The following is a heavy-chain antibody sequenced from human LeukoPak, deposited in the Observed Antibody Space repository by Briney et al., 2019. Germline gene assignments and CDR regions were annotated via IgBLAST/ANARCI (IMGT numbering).Heavy chain of an antibody. V-gene: IGHV3-74*01. CDR1: GLTFSSDW. CDR2: INSDASTI. J-gene: IGHJ4*02. D-gene: IGHD2-8*01. CDR3: AREDCTIGAVCSSLLDH. Sequence: GGSLRLSCAASGLTFSSDWMHWVRHVPGKGLVWVSRINSDASTINYADSVKGRFTISRDNAKNTLYLQMNNLRAEDTAVYYCAREDCTIGAVCSSLLDHWGRGTLVTVSS.